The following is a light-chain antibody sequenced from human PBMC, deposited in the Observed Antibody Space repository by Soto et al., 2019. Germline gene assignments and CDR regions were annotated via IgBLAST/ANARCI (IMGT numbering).Light chain of an antibody. Sequence: EIVLTQSPATLSLSPGERVTLSCRASQNVSTYSAWYQQKPGQAPRLLIYDASDRATGIPARFSGSGSGTDFTITISIPEPEDVAVYYWQQRTNWLTFGPGTKLEIK. J-gene: IGKJ3*01. CDR3: QQRTNWLT. CDR1: QNVSTY. CDR2: DAS. V-gene: IGKV3-11*01.